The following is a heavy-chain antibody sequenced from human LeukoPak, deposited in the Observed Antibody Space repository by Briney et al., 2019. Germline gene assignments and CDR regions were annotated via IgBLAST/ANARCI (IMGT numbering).Heavy chain of an antibody. CDR3: AKAGHYGSGSYYSDY. Sequence: GGSLRLSCAASGFTFSSYAMTWVRQAPGRGLEWLSTISGSGTTTYYVDSVRGRFTVSRDNSKNTLYLQMSSLRAGDTAVYYCAKAGHYGSGSYYSDYWGRGTLVTVSP. D-gene: IGHD3-10*01. CDR2: ISGSGTTT. CDR1: GFTFSSYA. V-gene: IGHV3-23*01. J-gene: IGHJ4*02.